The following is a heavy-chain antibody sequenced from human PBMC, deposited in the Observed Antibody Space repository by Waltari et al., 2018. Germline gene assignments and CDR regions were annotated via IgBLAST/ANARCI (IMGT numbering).Heavy chain of an antibody. Sequence: LQLQESGPGLVKPSETLSLTCAVSGGSITSDYSSWIRQSPGKGLEWLGRLSSSDGRTDSNPSHYRRVILYRDSSKNHFSPNPISVTAAGTAMYFCARGKENCQFGGSCGQGVLVTVSS. D-gene: IGHD2-15*01. CDR3: ARGKENCQFGGS. J-gene: IGHJ5*02. CDR1: GGSITSDY. CDR2: LSSSDGRT. V-gene: IGHV4-4*07.